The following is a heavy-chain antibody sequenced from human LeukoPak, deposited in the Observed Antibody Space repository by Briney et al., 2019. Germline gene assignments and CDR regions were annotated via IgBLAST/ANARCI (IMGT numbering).Heavy chain of an antibody. Sequence: SETLSLTCTVSGGSMSSYYWSFIRQPAGKGLGWRGRIHTSGTTYYNPSLKSRVTMSVDTSKNQFSLRLTSVTAADTAVYYCARGDYYDGGGRNWFDPWGQGTLVTVSS. V-gene: IGHV4-4*07. D-gene: IGHD3-16*01. CDR2: IHTSGTT. CDR1: GGSMSSYY. CDR3: ARGDYYDGGGRNWFDP. J-gene: IGHJ5*02.